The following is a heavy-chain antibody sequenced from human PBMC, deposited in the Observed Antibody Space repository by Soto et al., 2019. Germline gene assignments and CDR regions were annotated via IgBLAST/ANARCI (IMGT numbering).Heavy chain of an antibody. Sequence: QVQLVESGGGVVQPGRSLRLSCAASGFTFSSYAMHWVRQAPGKGLEWVAVISYDGSNKYYADSVKGRFTISRDNSKNRLYLQMNSLRAEDTAVYYCARGMVRGVIITPPDVWGQGTTVTVSS. D-gene: IGHD3-10*01. CDR1: GFTFSSYA. V-gene: IGHV3-30-3*01. J-gene: IGHJ6*02. CDR3: ARGMVRGVIITPPDV. CDR2: ISYDGSNK.